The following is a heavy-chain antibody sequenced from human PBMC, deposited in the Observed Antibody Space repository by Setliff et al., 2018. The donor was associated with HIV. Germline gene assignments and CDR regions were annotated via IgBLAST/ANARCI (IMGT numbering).Heavy chain of an antibody. CDR3: ARTLPQYTNLFDY. D-gene: IGHD5-18*01. V-gene: IGHV1-2*02. CDR1: GVTFSNYA. J-gene: IGHJ4*02. Sequence: GASVKVSCKASGVTFSNYAISWVRQAPGQGLEWMGWINPNSGGTNYAQKFQGRVTMTRDTSISTAYMELSRLRSDDTAVYYCARTLPQYTNLFDYWGQGTLVTVSS. CDR2: INPNSGGT.